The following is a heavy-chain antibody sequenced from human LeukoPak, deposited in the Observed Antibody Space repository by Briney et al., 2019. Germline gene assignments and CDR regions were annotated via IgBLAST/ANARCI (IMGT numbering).Heavy chain of an antibody. CDR2: ISTSSTYI. V-gene: IGHV3-21*01. D-gene: IGHD3-22*01. CDR1: GFTFSSST. CDR3: ARDLNYHDSSGYYH. J-gene: IGHJ5*02. Sequence: PGGSQRLSCAASGFTFSSSTMNWVRQAPGKGLEWVSSISTSSTYIYYADSVKGRFTISRDNAKNSLYLQMNSLRAEDTAVYYCARDLNYHDSSGYYHWGQGTLVTVSS.